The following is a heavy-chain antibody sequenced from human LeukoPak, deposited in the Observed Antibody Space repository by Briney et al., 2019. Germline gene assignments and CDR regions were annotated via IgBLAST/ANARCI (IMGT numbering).Heavy chain of an antibody. CDR2: LYSGGST. J-gene: IGHJ4*02. V-gene: IGHV3-66*01. CDR3: ARVIAGATLDYFDY. CDR1: GFTVSSNY. Sequence: EGSLRLSCAASGFTVSSNYMTWVRQAPGKGLEWVSVLYSGGSTYYADSVKGRFTISRDNSKNTLYLQMNSLKVEDTALYYCARVIAGATLDYFDYWGQGTLVTVSS. D-gene: IGHD1-26*01.